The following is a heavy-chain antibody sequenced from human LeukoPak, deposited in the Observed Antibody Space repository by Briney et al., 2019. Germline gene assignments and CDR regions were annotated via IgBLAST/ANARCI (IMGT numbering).Heavy chain of an antibody. CDR2: IKEDGSEK. CDR1: GFTFSSHW. Sequence: GGSLRLSCAASGFTFSSHWITWVRQAPGEGLAWVANIKEDGSEKYYVDSVKGRFTISRDNAKNSLYLQMNSLRAEDTAVYYCARESGSDEVDFDYWGQGTLVTVSS. D-gene: IGHD3-10*01. CDR3: ARESGSDEVDFDY. J-gene: IGHJ4*02. V-gene: IGHV3-7*01.